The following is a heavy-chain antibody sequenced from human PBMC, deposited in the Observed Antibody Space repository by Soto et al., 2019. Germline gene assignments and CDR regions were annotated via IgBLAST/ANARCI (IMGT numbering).Heavy chain of an antibody. V-gene: IGHV1-18*01. CDR1: GYTFTSYG. CDR2: ISAYNGNT. J-gene: IGHJ6*02. D-gene: IGHD2-15*01. CDR3: ARGCSGGSCYSPYYYGMDV. Sequence: VSVKVSCKASGYTFTSYGISWVRQAPGQGLEWMGWISAYNGNTNYAQKLQGRVTMTTDTSTSTAYMELRSLRSDDTAVYYCARGCSGGSCYSPYYYGMDVWGQGTTVTVSS.